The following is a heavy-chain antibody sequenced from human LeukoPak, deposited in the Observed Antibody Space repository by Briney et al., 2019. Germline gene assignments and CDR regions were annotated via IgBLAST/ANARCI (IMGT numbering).Heavy chain of an antibody. D-gene: IGHD1-26*01. Sequence: GGSLRLSCAASGFTFSSYTMNWVRQAPGKGLEWVSSISGSSNYIYYAGSVKGRFTISRDNAKNSLYLQMNSLRAEDTAVYYCARDAYGSSVDYWGQGTLVTVSS. CDR2: ISGSSNYI. J-gene: IGHJ4*02. V-gene: IGHV3-21*01. CDR1: GFTFSSYT. CDR3: ARDAYGSSVDY.